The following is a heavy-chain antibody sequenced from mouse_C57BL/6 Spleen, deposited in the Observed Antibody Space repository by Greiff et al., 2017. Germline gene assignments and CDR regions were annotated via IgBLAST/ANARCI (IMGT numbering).Heavy chain of an antibody. CDR3: ASYYSNYGFAY. CDR1: GYTFTSYW. Sequence: VQLQQPGAELVKPGASVKLSCKASGYTFTSYWMHWVKQRPGQGLEWIGMIHPNSGSTNYNEKFKSKATLTVDKSSSTAYMQLSSLTSEDSAVYYCASYYSNYGFAYWGQGTLVTVSA. J-gene: IGHJ3*01. D-gene: IGHD2-5*01. CDR2: IHPNSGST. V-gene: IGHV1-64*01.